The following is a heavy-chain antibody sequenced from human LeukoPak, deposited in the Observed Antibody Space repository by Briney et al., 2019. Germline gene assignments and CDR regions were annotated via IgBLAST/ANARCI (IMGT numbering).Heavy chain of an antibody. J-gene: IGHJ4*02. CDR2: ISGSGGST. Sequence: GGSLRLSCAASGFTFSSYAMSWVRQAPGKGLEWVSAISGSGGSTYYADSVKGRFTISRDNSKNTLYLQMNSLRAEDTAVYYCAKLFDYGDTRDYFDYWGQGTLVTVSS. D-gene: IGHD4-17*01. CDR3: AKLFDYGDTRDYFDY. V-gene: IGHV3-23*01. CDR1: GFTFSSYA.